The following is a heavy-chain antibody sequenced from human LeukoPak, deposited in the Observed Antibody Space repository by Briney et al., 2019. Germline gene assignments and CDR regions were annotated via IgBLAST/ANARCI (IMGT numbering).Heavy chain of an antibody. CDR3: ARGQPYYYDSSGYSSSGYMDV. V-gene: IGHV4-30-4*08. Sequence: SETLSLTCTVSGGSISSGDYYWSWIRQPPGKGLEWIGYIYYSGSPYYNPSLKSRVTISVDTSKNQFSLKLSSVTAADTAVYYCARGQPYYYDSSGYSSSGYMDVWGKGTTVTVSS. D-gene: IGHD3-22*01. CDR1: GGSISSGDYY. J-gene: IGHJ6*03. CDR2: IYYSGSP.